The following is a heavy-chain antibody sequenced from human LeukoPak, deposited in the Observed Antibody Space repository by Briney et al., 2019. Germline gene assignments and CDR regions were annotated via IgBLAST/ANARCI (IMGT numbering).Heavy chain of an antibody. CDR1: GYTFTGYY. V-gene: IGHV1-2*02. D-gene: IGHD3-10*01. Sequence: ASVKVSCKASGYTFTGYYMHWVRQAPGQGLEWMGWINPNSGGTNYAQKFQGRVTMTRDTSISTAYMELSRLRSDDTAVYYCAREASGSGSYGYWGQGTLVTVSS. CDR2: INPNSGGT. J-gene: IGHJ4*02. CDR3: AREASGSGSYGY.